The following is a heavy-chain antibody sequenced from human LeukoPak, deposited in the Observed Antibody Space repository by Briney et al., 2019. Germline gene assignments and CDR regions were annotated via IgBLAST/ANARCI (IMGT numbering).Heavy chain of an antibody. J-gene: IGHJ4*02. CDR3: AKSSIAVPGTTLDY. V-gene: IGHV3-23*01. D-gene: IGHD6-19*01. Sequence: GGSLRLSCAASGFNFSSFAMNWTRRPPRKGLEGILVISGRGGSTYYADSVKGRFTISRDKSKNTLYLQMNSLRAEDTAVYYCAKSSIAVPGTTLDYWGQGTLVTVSS. CDR1: GFNFSSFA. CDR2: ISGRGGST.